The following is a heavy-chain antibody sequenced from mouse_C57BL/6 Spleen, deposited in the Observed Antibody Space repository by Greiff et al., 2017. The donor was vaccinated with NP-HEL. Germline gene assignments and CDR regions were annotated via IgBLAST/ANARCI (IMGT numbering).Heavy chain of an antibody. Sequence: EVKLMESGGGLVQPGGSLKLSCAASGIDFSRYWMSWVRRAPGKGLEWIGEINPDSSTINYAPSLKDKFIISRDNAKNTLYLQMSKVRSEDTALYYCARPRGGYDYDWYFDVWGTGTTVTVSS. CDR3: ARPRGGYDYDWYFDV. CDR1: GIDFSRYW. V-gene: IGHV4-1*01. J-gene: IGHJ1*03. CDR2: INPDSSTI. D-gene: IGHD2-4*01.